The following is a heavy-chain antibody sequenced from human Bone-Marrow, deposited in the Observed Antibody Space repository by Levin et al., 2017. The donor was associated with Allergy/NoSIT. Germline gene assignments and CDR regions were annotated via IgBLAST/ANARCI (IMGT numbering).Heavy chain of an antibody. Sequence: PGGSLRLSCVASGFTFSNYILHWVRQAPGKELEWVAVISKDGSNQYYADSVKGRFTISRDNPKNTLYLQMNGLRGEDTAVYYCANWAGAANHGFWSGPLDYWGPGTVVTVSS. CDR3: ANWAGAANHGFWSGPLDY. CDR1: GFTFSNYI. CDR2: ISKDGSNQ. D-gene: IGHD3-3*01. V-gene: IGHV3-30*04. J-gene: IGHJ4*02.